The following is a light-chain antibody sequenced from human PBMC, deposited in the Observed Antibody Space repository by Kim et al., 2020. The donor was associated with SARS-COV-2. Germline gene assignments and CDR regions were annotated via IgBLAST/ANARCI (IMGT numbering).Light chain of an antibody. CDR1: SSDVGGYNY. J-gene: IGLJ3*02. Sequence: GQSIPISCTGTSSDVGGYNYVSWYQQHPGKAPKLMVYDVSQRPSGVSNRFSGSKSGNTASLTISGLQAEDEADYYCSSYTSSSTWVFGGGTQLTVL. CDR2: DVS. CDR3: SSYTSSSTWV. V-gene: IGLV2-14*04.